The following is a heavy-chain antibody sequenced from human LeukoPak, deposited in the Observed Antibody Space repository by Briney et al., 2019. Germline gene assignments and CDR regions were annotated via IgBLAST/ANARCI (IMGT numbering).Heavy chain of an antibody. CDR3: ASYDILTGSLFDY. D-gene: IGHD3-9*01. CDR2: IYHTGTT. Sequence: SETLSLTCTVSGDSISHYYWTWVRQPPGKGLEWISYIYHTGTTNYNPSLQSRVIISLDKSKNQLSLKLRTVTAADTAVYYCASYDILTGSLFDYWGQGTLVTVSS. V-gene: IGHV4-59*01. J-gene: IGHJ4*02. CDR1: GDSISHYY.